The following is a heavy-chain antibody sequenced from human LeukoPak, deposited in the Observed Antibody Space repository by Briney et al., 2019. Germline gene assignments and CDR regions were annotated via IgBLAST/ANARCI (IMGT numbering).Heavy chain of an antibody. Sequence: SETLSLTCTVSGGSISSYYWSWIRQPPGKGLEWIGHIYYSGSTNYNPSLKSRVTISVDTSKNQFSLKLSSVTAADTAVYYCARGAVYYDILTGYYPPSDYGMDVWGQGTTVTVSS. CDR1: GGSISSYY. V-gene: IGHV4-59*08. D-gene: IGHD3-9*01. J-gene: IGHJ6*02. CDR3: ARGAVYYDILTGYYPPSDYGMDV. CDR2: IYYSGST.